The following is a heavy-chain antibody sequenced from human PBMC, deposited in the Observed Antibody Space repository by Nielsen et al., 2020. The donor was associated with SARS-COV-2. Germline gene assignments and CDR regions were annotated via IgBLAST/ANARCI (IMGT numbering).Heavy chain of an antibody. CDR3: ARDSPTRYYGMDV. V-gene: IGHV3-23*01. Sequence: GESLKISCAASGFTFSSYAMSWVRQAPGKGLEWVSAISGSGGSTYYADSVKGRFTISRDNSKNTLYLQMNSLRAGDTAVYYCARDSPTRYYGMDVWGQGTTVTVSS. CDR1: GFTFSSYA. J-gene: IGHJ6*02. CDR2: ISGSGGST.